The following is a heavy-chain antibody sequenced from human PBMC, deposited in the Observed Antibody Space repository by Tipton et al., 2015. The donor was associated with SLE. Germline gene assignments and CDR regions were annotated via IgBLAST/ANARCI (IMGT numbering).Heavy chain of an antibody. CDR2: IYYSGST. CDR3: ARPIDYSSSWTDAFDI. V-gene: IGHV4-59*11. CDR1: GGSISSHY. D-gene: IGHD6-13*01. Sequence: LRLSCTVSGGSISSHYWSWIRQPPGKGLEWIGYIYYSGSTNYNPSLKSRVTISVDTSKNQFSLKLSSVTAADTAVYYCARPIDYSSSWTDAFDIWGQGTMVTVSS. J-gene: IGHJ3*02.